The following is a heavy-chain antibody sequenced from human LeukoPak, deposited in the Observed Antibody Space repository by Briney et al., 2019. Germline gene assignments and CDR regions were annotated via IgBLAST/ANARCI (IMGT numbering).Heavy chain of an antibody. CDR1: GFTFSSYA. D-gene: IGHD4/OR15-4a*01. Sequence: PGGSLRLSCAASGFTFSSYAMSWVRQAPGKGLEWVSAISGSGGSTYHADSVKGRFTISRDNSKNTLYLQMNSLRAEDTAVYYCAGSRPGAKFFDYWGQGTLVTVSS. CDR2: ISGSGGST. CDR3: AGSRPGAKFFDY. J-gene: IGHJ4*02. V-gene: IGHV3-23*01.